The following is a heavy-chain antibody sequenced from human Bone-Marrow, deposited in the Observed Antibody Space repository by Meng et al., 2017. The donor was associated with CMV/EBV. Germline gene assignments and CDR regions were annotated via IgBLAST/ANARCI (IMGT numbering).Heavy chain of an antibody. CDR1: GFTFSSYA. J-gene: IGHJ4*02. D-gene: IGHD3-3*01. CDR2: ISSNGGST. V-gene: IGHV3-64*02. CDR3: ARGFGVVTPGNY. Sequence: LSLTCAASGFTFSSYAMHWVRQAPGKGLEYVSAISSNGGSTYYADSVKGRFTISRDNSKNTLYLQMGSLRAEDMAVYYCARGFGVVTPGNYWGQGTLVTVSS.